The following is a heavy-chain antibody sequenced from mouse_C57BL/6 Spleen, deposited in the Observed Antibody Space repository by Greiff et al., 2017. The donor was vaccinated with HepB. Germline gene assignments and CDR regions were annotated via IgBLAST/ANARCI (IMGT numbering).Heavy chain of an antibody. CDR1: GFSLTSYG. CDR3: ARAKGGYYDGYYYAMDY. Sequence: QVQLQQSGPGLVQPSQSLSITCTVSGFSLTSYGVHWVRQSPGKGLEWLGVIWSGGSTDYNAAFISRLSISKDNSKSQVFFKMNSLQADDTAIYYCARAKGGYYDGYYYAMDYWGQGTSVTVSS. D-gene: IGHD2-3*01. CDR2: IWSGGST. V-gene: IGHV2-2*01. J-gene: IGHJ4*01.